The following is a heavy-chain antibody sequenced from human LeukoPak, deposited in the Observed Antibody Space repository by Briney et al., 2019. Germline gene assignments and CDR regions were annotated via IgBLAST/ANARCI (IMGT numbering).Heavy chain of an antibody. D-gene: IGHD3-10*01. CDR3: ARDVGSPDAFDI. J-gene: IGHJ3*02. CDR2: VQTSGST. Sequence: PSETLSLTCTVSGGSISGSSYYWGWIRQPPGKGLEWIGRVQTSGSTKYNPSLKSRVTMSVDTSKNQFSLKLSSVTAADTAVYYCARDVGSPDAFDIWGQGTMVIVSS. V-gene: IGHV4-39*07. CDR1: GGSISGSSYY.